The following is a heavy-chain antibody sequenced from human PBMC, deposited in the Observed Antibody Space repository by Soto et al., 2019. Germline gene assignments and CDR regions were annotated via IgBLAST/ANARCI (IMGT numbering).Heavy chain of an antibody. Sequence: QVQLQESGPGLVKPSETLSLTCTVSGGAISSYYWSWIRQPPGKGLEWIAYIYYSGSTNYNPSLKSRVAISVDTSKNQLSLKLNSVTAADTAVYYCARLNPAAGAQIFDHWGQGTLVTVSS. D-gene: IGHD6-13*01. J-gene: IGHJ4*02. CDR3: ARLNPAAGAQIFDH. CDR1: GGAISSYY. V-gene: IGHV4-59*08. CDR2: IYYSGST.